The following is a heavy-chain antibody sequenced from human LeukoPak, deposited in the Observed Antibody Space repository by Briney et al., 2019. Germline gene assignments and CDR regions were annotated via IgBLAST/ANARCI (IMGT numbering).Heavy chain of an antibody. V-gene: IGHV4-4*07. D-gene: IGHD2-21*02. CDR2: LYTSGST. Sequence: PSETLSLTCTVSSGSISSYYWSWIRQPAGKGLEWIGRLYTSGSTNYNPSLKSRVTMSVDTSKNQFSLKLSSVTAADTALYYCTRDNGGDWYAFDIWGQGTVVTVSS. CDR1: SGSISSYY. J-gene: IGHJ3*02. CDR3: TRDNGGDWYAFDI.